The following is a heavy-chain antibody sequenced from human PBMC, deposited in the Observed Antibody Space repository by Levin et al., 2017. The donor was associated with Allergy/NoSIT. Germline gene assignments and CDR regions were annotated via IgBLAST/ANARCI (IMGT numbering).Heavy chain of an antibody. CDR3: ARGIVVVVAATLAAGGHDAFDS. D-gene: IGHD2-15*01. J-gene: IGHJ3*02. V-gene: IGHV3-33*01. CDR1: GFTFSSYG. Sequence: LTCAASGFTFSSYGMHWVRQAPGKGLEWVAIIWYDGSNKYYADSVKGRFTISRDNSKNTLYLQMNSLRAEDTAVYYCARGIVVVVAATLAAGGHDAFDSWGQGTMVTVSS. CDR2: IWYDGSNK.